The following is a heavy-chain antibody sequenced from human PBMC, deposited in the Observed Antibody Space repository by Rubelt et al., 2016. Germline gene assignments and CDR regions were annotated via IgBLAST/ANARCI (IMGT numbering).Heavy chain of an antibody. CDR2: INPNRGGT. CDR3: ARGNSGYDYGLDY. D-gene: IGHD5-12*01. Sequence: QVQLVQSGAEVKKPGASVKVSCKASGYTFTGYYMHWVRQAPGQGLEWMGWINPNRGGTNYAQKVQGRVTMTRDTSVSTAYRELSRLTSDDTAVYYCARGNSGYDYGLDYWGQGTLVTVSS. J-gene: IGHJ4*02. V-gene: IGHV1-2*02. CDR1: GYTFTGYY.